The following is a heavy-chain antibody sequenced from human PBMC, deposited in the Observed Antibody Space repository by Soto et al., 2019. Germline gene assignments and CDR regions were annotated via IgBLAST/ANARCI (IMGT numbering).Heavy chain of an antibody. CDR3: AKSGTYSSARKAWFDP. J-gene: IGHJ5*02. CDR1: GFTFSSYA. Sequence: PGGSLRLSCAASGFTFSSYAMSWVRPAPGKGLEWVSAVSGSGGSTYYPDSVKGRFTISRDNSKNTLYLQMISLRAEDTAVYYCAKSGTYSSARKAWFDPWGQGTLVTVSS. V-gene: IGHV3-23*01. CDR2: VSGSGGST. D-gene: IGHD6-19*01.